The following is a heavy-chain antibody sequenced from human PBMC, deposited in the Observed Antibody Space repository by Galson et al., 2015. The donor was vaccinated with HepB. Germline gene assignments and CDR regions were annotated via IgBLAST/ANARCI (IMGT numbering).Heavy chain of an antibody. Sequence: ETLSLTCTVSGGSISSYYWSWIRQPPGKGLEWIGYIYYSGSTNYNPSLKSRVTISVDTSKNQFSLKLSSVTAADTAVYYCARHRYSSSWYYYYYGMDVWGQGTTVTVSS. CDR1: GGSISSYY. V-gene: IGHV4-59*08. CDR2: IYYSGST. J-gene: IGHJ6*02. D-gene: IGHD6-13*01. CDR3: ARHRYSSSWYYYYYGMDV.